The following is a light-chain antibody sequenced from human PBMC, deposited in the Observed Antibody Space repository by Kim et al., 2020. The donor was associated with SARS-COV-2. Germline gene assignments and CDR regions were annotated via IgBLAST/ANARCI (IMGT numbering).Light chain of an antibody. CDR3: QQYGSGSPWT. CDR2: KAS. J-gene: IGKJ1*01. Sequence: SLGDRLTLPCRASQNLVTWLAWFPQNPGRAPTLLIYKASGLESGVPSRFSVSGSGTEFTLTISSLQPDDFATYYCQQYGSGSPWTFGRGTKVDIK. CDR1: QNLVTW. V-gene: IGKV1-5*03.